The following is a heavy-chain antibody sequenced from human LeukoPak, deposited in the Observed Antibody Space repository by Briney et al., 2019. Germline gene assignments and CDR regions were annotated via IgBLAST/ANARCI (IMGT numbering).Heavy chain of an antibody. CDR3: ASWEVTTVPSQNP. Sequence: SVKVSCKASGGTFSSYAISWVRQAPGQGLEWMGRIIPVVVIANYAQKFRGRVTITADKSTSTAYMELSSLRSEDTAVYYCASWEVTTVPSQNPWGQRTLVTVSS. J-gene: IGHJ5*02. D-gene: IGHD4-17*01. CDR1: GGTFSSYA. V-gene: IGHV1-69*04. CDR2: IIPVVVIA.